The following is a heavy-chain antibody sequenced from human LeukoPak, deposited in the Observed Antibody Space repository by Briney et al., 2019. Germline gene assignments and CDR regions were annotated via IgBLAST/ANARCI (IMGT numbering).Heavy chain of an antibody. V-gene: IGHV4-34*01. CDR3: ARHQYYDYVWGSYRSNWFDP. CDR2: INHSGST. Sequence: PSETLSLTCAVYGGSFSGYYWSWIRQPPGKGLEWIGEINHSGSTNCNPSLKSRVTISVDTSKNQFSLKLSSVTAADTAVYYCARHQYYDYVWGSYRSNWFDPWGQGTLVTVSS. CDR1: GGSFSGYY. D-gene: IGHD3-16*02. J-gene: IGHJ5*02.